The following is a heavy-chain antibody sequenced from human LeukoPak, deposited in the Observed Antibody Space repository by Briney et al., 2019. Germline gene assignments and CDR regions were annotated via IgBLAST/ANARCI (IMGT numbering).Heavy chain of an antibody. CDR3: ARLYSSSEMWYYYYMDV. CDR2: IRSGESA. V-gene: IGHV4-4*09. CDR1: GGSITNYH. Sequence: PSETLSLTCSVSGGSITNYHWSWIRQPPGKRLEWIGYIRSGESAMYNPSLESRVTMSVDTPMNHFSLRLNSLTAADTAVYYCARLYSSSEMWYYYYMDVWGKGTTVTVSS. J-gene: IGHJ6*03. D-gene: IGHD6-6*01.